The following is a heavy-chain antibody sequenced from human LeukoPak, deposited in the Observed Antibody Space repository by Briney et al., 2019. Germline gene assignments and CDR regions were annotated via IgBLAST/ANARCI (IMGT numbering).Heavy chain of an antibody. CDR2: IHYSRTI. J-gene: IGHJ4*02. Sequence: SETLSLTCTVSGGSITNDYWNWIRQSSGKQLEWIGSIHYSRTINYSPSLKSRITISLDTSKNQFSLELSSVTAADTAMYYCATSYDHGWLIGSWGQGTLVTVSS. V-gene: IGHV4-59*01. CDR3: ATSYDHGWLIGS. CDR1: GGSITNDY. D-gene: IGHD3-16*01.